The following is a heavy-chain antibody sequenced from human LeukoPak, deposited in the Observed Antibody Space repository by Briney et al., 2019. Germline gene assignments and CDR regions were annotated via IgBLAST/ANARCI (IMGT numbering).Heavy chain of an antibody. CDR2: ISNNGRYT. CDR3: ARACTGGSCLSGKDVFDI. J-gene: IGHJ3*02. Sequence: GSLRLSCAASGFTFSDSYMSWIRQAPGKGLEWVSYISNNGRYTNYADSVKGRFTISRDNAKNSLYLQMNSLRADDTAVYYCARACTGGSCLSGKDVFDIWGQGTMVTVSS. V-gene: IGHV3-11*06. CDR1: GFTFSDSY. D-gene: IGHD2-15*01.